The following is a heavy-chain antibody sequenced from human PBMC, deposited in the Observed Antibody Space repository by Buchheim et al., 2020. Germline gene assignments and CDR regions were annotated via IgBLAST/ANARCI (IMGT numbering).Heavy chain of an antibody. J-gene: IGHJ6*02. V-gene: IGHV3-33*01. Sequence: QVQLVESGGGVVQPGRSLRLSCAASGFTFSSYGMHWVRQAPGKGLEGVAVIWYDGSNKYYADSVKGRFTISRDNSKNTLYLQMNSLRAEDTAVYYCARDPYYDFWSGYYTNYYYGMDVWGQGTT. CDR2: IWYDGSNK. D-gene: IGHD3-3*01. CDR1: GFTFSSYG. CDR3: ARDPYYDFWSGYYTNYYYGMDV.